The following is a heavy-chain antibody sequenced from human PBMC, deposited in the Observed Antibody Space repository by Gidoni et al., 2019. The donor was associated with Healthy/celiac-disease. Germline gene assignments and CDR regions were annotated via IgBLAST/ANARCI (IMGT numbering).Heavy chain of an antibody. CDR1: GFTFSSYA. CDR2: ISYDGSNK. V-gene: IGHV3-30*01. Sequence: QVQLVESGGGVVQPGRSLRLPWPASGFTFSSYAMHWVRQAPGKGLEWVAVISYDGSNKYYADSVKCRFTISRDNSKNTLYLQMNSLRAEDTAVYYCARFRIGAEYCSSTSCYGDGMDVWGQGTTVTVSS. D-gene: IGHD2-2*01. J-gene: IGHJ6*02. CDR3: ARFRIGAEYCSSTSCYGDGMDV.